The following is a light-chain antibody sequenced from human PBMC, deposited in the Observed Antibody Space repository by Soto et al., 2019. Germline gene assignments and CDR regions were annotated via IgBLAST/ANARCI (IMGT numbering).Light chain of an antibody. V-gene: IGKV2-30*02. J-gene: IGKJ1*01. CDR1: RSLVHTNGNTY. Sequence: DVVMTQSPLSLPVIFGQPASISCRSSRSLVHTNGNTYLNWFQQRPGQSPRRLNYMVSNRDSGVPDRFSGSGSGTDFTLKISRVEADDVGVYFCMQAIHWPWTFGQGTKVDVK. CDR3: MQAIHWPWT. CDR2: MVS.